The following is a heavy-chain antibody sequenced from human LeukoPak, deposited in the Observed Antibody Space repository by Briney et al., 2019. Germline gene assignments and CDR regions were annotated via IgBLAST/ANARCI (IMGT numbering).Heavy chain of an antibody. Sequence: ASVKVSCETSGYSFTNYGISWVRQAPGQGLEWMGWISAYNGYTHFAQKFQGRVTMTTDTSTSTAYMELRSLRSDDTAVYYCARGFPPRRNYDSSGYYSYYFDHWGQGTLVTVSS. D-gene: IGHD3-22*01. CDR1: GYSFTNYG. CDR3: ARGFPPRRNYDSSGYYSYYFDH. CDR2: ISAYNGYT. V-gene: IGHV1-18*01. J-gene: IGHJ4*02.